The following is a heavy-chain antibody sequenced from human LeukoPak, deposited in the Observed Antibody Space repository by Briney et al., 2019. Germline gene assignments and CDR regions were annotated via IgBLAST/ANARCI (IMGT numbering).Heavy chain of an antibody. V-gene: IGHV3-48*01. CDR3: ARELVDTAMVTVNAFDI. J-gene: IGHJ3*02. CDR1: GFTFSSYS. D-gene: IGHD5-18*01. Sequence: GGSLRLSCAASGFTFSSYSMNWVRRAPGKGLEWVSYISSSSSTIYYADSVKGRFTISRDNAKNSLYLQMNSLRAEDTAVYYCARELVDTAMVTVNAFDIWGQGTMVTVSS. CDR2: ISSSSSTI.